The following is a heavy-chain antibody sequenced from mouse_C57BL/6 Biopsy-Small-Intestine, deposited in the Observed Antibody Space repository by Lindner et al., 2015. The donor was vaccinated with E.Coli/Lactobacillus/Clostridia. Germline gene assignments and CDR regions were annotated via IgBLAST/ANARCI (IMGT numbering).Heavy chain of an antibody. J-gene: IGHJ2*01. Sequence: VQLQESGGGLVKPGGSLKLSCAASGFTFSDYGMHWVRQAPEKGLEWVVKISSGSSTIYYADTVKGRFTISRDNAKNTLFLQMTSLRSEDTAMYYCATGNYGGDYFDYWGQGTTLTVSS. CDR1: GFTFSDYG. CDR3: ATGNYGGDYFDY. V-gene: IGHV5-17*01. D-gene: IGHD2-1*01. CDR2: ISSGSSTI.